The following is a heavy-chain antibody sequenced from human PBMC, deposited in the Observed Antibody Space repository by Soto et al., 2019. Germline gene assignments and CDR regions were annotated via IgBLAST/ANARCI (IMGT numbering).Heavy chain of an antibody. J-gene: IGHJ4*02. CDR3: SRAGILTTPFYFDY. V-gene: IGHV3-72*01. CDR2: IRNKANSYTT. D-gene: IGHD2-21*01. Sequence: GGSLRLSCAASGFTFSDHYMDWVRQAPGKGLEWVGRIRNKANSYTTEYAASVKGRFTISRDDSRNSLYLQMNSLKTEDTAVYYCSRAGILTTPFYFDYWGQGTLVTVSS. CDR1: GFTFSDHY.